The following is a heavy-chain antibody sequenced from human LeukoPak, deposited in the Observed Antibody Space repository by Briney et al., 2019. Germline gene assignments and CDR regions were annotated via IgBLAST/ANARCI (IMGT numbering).Heavy chain of an antibody. CDR2: IHHSGSI. D-gene: IGHD3-10*01. CDR1: GVSISSNLW. Sequence: PSETLSLTCAVSGVSISSNLWWAWVRQPPGKGLEWIAEIHHSGSINYNPSLKSRVTISVDTSKNQFSLKLSSVTAADTAVYYCARDVVRLRGAPSPFDYWGQGTLVNVSS. J-gene: IGHJ4*02. CDR3: ARDVVRLRGAPSPFDY. V-gene: IGHV4-4*02.